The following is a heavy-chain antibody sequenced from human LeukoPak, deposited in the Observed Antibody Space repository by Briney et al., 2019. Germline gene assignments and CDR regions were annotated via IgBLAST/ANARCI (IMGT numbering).Heavy chain of an antibody. CDR3: AAGWVCSGGSCYYYFDY. V-gene: IGHV1-58*02. CDR2: IVVFSGNT. J-gene: IGHJ4*02. D-gene: IGHD2-15*01. CDR1: GFTFTSSA. Sequence: SVRVSCKASGFTFTSSAMQWVRQARGQRLEWIGWIVVFSGNTNYVQKFQERVTITRDMSTSTAYMELISLRSEDTAVYYCAAGWVCSGGSCYYYFDYWGQGTLVTVSS.